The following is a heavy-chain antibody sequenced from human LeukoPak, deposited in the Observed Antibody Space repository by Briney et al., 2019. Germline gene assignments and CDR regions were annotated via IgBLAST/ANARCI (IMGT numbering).Heavy chain of an antibody. CDR3: ARFGTSSSRFFDQ. CDR1: GGSISAYY. D-gene: IGHD6-6*01. V-gene: IGHV4-59*01. J-gene: IGHJ4*02. Sequence: PSETLSLTCTVSGGSISAYYWSWIRQPPGKGLEWIGYIHYSGTTNYYPSLKSRVTIALDTSKNQFSLKLNSVTAADTAVYYCARFGTSSSRFFDQWGQGTLVTVSS. CDR2: IHYSGTT.